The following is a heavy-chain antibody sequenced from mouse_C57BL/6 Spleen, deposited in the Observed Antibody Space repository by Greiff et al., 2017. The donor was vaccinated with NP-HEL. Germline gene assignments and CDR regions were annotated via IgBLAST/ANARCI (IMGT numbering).Heavy chain of an antibody. V-gene: IGHV1-64*01. CDR3: ARGYYAMYY. CDR2: IHPNSGST. CDR1: GYTFTSYW. J-gene: IGHJ4*01. Sequence: QVQLKQPGAELVKPGASVKLSCKASGYTFTSYWMHWVKQRPGQGLEWIGMIHPNSGSTYYNEKFKSKATLTVDKSSSTAYMQLSSLTSEDSAVYYCARGYYAMYYWGQGTSVTVSS.